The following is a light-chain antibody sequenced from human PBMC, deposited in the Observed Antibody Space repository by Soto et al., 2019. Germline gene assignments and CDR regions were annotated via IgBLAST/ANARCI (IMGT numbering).Light chain of an antibody. CDR2: DVS. V-gene: IGLV2-14*01. Sequence: QSVLTQPASESGCPGQSITISCTGTSSDVAGYNYVSWYQQHPVKAPKLMIYDVSNRPSGVSNRFSGSKSGNTASLTISGLQAENEADYYCSSYTSSSTPIFGGGTKLTVL. J-gene: IGLJ2*01. CDR3: SSYTSSSTPI. CDR1: SSDVAGYNY.